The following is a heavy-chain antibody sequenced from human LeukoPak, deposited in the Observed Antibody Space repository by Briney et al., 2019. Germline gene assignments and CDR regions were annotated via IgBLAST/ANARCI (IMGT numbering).Heavy chain of an antibody. J-gene: IGHJ4*02. CDR3: ATAGTAYCGGDCYSTIY. V-gene: IGHV1-46*01. D-gene: IGHD2-21*02. CDR1: GYTFTSYY. CDR2: INPSGSST. Sequence: ASVKVSCKASGYTFTSYYMHWVRQAPGQGLEWMGIINPSGSSTSYAQKFQGRVTMTRDTSTGTVYMELSSLRSEDTAVYYCATAGTAYCGGDCYSTIYWGQGTLVTVSS.